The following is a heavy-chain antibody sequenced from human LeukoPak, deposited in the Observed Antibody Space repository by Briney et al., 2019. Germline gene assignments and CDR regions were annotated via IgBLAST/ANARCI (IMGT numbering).Heavy chain of an antibody. Sequence: GGSLRLSCAGSGFTFSTYWVSWVRQAPGKGLEWVANIKQDGSEKYYVDTVEGRFTISRDNAKNSLYLQMNSLRAEDTAVYYCARDRNTDFWSGYYTNYFNYWGQGTLVTVSS. J-gene: IGHJ4*02. CDR1: GFTFSTYW. CDR3: ARDRNTDFWSGYYTNYFNY. V-gene: IGHV3-7*01. CDR2: IKQDGSEK. D-gene: IGHD3-3*01.